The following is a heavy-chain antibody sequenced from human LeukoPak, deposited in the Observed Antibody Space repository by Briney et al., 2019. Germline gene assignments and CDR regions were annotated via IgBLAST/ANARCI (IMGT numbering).Heavy chain of an antibody. CDR2: IYYSGST. CDR1: GGSIRSHY. Sequence: SETLSLTCTVSGGSIRSHYWSWVRQAPGKGLEWIGYIYYSGSTNYNPSLKSRVTISVDTSKNQFFLKLSSVTAADTAVYFCARGPNSVSYYEIDYWGQGTLVTVSS. D-gene: IGHD1-26*01. J-gene: IGHJ4*02. CDR3: ARGPNSVSYYEIDY. V-gene: IGHV4-59*11.